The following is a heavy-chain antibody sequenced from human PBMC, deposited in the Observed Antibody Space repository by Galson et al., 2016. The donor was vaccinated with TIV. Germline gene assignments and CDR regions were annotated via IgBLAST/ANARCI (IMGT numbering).Heavy chain of an antibody. J-gene: IGHJ4*02. CDR2: ISPGDSDS. V-gene: IGHV5-51*01. Sequence: QSGAEVKKPGESLKISCKGSGYIFTNYWIAWVRQMPGKGLEWMGVISPGDSDSRYSPSFQGQVTISADKSISTAYLQWSSLKTPATAMSYCARVGCVGDVCSSGWSHWGQGTLVTVSS. D-gene: IGHD2-21*01. CDR3: ARVGCVGDVCSSGWSH. CDR1: GYIFTNYW.